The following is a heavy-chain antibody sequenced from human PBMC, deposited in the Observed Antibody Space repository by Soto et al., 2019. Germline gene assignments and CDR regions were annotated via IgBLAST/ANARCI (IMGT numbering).Heavy chain of an antibody. Sequence: QLQLQESGPGLVKPSETLSLTCTVSGGSISSSSYYWGWIRQPPGKGLEWIGSIYYSGSTYYNPSLKSRVTISVDTSKNQFSLKLSSVTAADTAVYYCARHARWGRGSDYWGQGTLVTVSS. CDR3: ARHARWGRGSDY. J-gene: IGHJ4*02. D-gene: IGHD3-16*01. CDR1: GGSISSSSYY. CDR2: IYYSGST. V-gene: IGHV4-39*01.